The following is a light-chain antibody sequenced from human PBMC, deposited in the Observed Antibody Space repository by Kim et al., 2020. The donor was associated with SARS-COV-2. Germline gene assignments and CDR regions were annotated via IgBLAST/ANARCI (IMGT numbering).Light chain of an antibody. CDR2: RDK. V-gene: IGLV3-9*01. CDR1: NIENKN. J-gene: IGLJ2*01. CDR3: QVWDSRTVV. Sequence: SYELTQPLSASVALGQTATIPCGGNNIENKNVHWYHQRPGQAPVLVMYRDKKQPSGIPEPLSGSNSGNTPTLTISRVEAGDEVDYYCQVWDSRTVVFGGGTQLTVL.